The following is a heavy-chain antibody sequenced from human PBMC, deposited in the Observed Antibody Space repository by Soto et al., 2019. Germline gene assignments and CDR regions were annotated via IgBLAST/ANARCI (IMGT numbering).Heavy chain of an antibody. CDR2: ISGSGGST. J-gene: IGHJ6*02. D-gene: IGHD3-10*01. CDR3: AKHGGGSSNNYYGMDV. Sequence: EVQLLESGGGLVQPGGSLRLSCAASGFTFSSYAMSWVRQAPGKGLEWVSAISGSGGSTYYADSVKDRFTISRDNSKNTLYLQMNSLRAEDTAVYYCAKHGGGSSNNYYGMDVWGQGTTVTVSS. V-gene: IGHV3-23*01. CDR1: GFTFSSYA.